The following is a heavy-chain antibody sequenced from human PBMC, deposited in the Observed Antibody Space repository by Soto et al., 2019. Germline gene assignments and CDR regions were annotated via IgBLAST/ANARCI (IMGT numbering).Heavy chain of an antibody. CDR3: ATASSRYADFWSGYQPFDY. Sequence: GASVKVSCKVSGYTLTELSMHWVRQAPGKGLEWMGGFDPEDGETIYAQKFQGRVTMTEDTSTDTAYMELSSLRSEDTAVYYCATASSRYADFWSGYQPFDYWGQGTLVTVSS. D-gene: IGHD3-3*01. CDR2: FDPEDGET. CDR1: GYTLTELS. J-gene: IGHJ4*02. V-gene: IGHV1-24*01.